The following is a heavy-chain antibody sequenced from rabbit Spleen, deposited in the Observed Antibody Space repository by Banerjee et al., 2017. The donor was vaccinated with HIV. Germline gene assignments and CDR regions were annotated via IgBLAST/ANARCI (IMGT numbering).Heavy chain of an antibody. Sequence: QLEETGGGLVQPGGSLTLSCKTSGFDFSSYSMSWVRQAPGKGLEWIGAIYTGRGGTDYASWVNGRFTISSHNAQKMLYLQLNSLTAADTATYFCARDTGSSFSTYGMDLWGQGTLVTVS. J-gene: IGHJ6*01. V-gene: IGHV1S7*01. CDR1: GFDFSSYS. CDR2: IYTGRGGT. D-gene: IGHD8-1*01. CDR3: ARDTGSSFSTYGMDL.